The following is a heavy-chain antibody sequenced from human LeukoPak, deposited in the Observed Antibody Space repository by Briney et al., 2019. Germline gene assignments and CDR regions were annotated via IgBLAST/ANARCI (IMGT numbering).Heavy chain of an antibody. CDR2: INHSGST. D-gene: IGHD3-10*01. J-gene: IGHJ4*02. Sequence: EPSETLSLTCAVYGGSFSGYYWSWIRQPPGKGLEWIGEINHSGSTNYNPSLKSRVTISVDTSKSQFSLKLSSVTAADTAVYYCASYGSGSYQRLFDYWGQGTLVTVSS. CDR3: ASYGSGSYQRLFDY. CDR1: GGSFSGYY. V-gene: IGHV4-34*01.